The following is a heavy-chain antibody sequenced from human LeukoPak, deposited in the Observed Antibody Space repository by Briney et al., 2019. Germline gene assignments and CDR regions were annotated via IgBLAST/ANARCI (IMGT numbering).Heavy chain of an antibody. Sequence: GGSLRLSCVASGFTFSSYGMSWVRQAPGKGLEWVSGISGGGGYTYYADSVKGRFTISRDNSKNTLYLQVNSLRAEDTAVYYCAKDLDYYVWGSYRPFDYWGQGTLVTVSS. CDR3: AKDLDYYVWGSYRPFDY. D-gene: IGHD3-16*02. CDR1: GFTFSSYG. J-gene: IGHJ4*02. CDR2: ISGGGGYT. V-gene: IGHV3-23*01.